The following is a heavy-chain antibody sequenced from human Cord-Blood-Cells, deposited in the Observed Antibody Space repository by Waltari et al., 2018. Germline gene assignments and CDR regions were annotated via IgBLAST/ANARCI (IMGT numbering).Heavy chain of an antibody. CDR1: GFTFRSIS. Sequence: EVQLVESGGGLVKPGGSLRLSCAAPGFTFRSISMDWVRQAPGKGLEWVSSISSSSSYIYYADSVKGRFTISRDNAKNSLYLQMNSLRAEDTAVYYCARFYQLGAFDIWGQGTMVTVSS. CDR3: ARFYQLGAFDI. CDR2: ISSSSSYI. J-gene: IGHJ3*02. D-gene: IGHD2-2*01. V-gene: IGHV3-21*01.